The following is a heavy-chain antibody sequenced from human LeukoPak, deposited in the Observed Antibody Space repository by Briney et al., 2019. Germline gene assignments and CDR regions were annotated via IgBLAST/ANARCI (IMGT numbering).Heavy chain of an antibody. CDR3: AREIKSLGGATWFDP. CDR1: GFTFSSYA. J-gene: IGHJ5*02. Sequence: PGGSLRLSCAASGFTFSSYAMHWVRQAPGKGLEYVSAISSNGGSTYYANSVKGRFTISRDNSKNTLYLQMGSLRAEDMAVYYCAREIKSLGGATWFDPWGQGTLVTVSS. D-gene: IGHD1-26*01. V-gene: IGHV3-64*01. CDR2: ISSNGGST.